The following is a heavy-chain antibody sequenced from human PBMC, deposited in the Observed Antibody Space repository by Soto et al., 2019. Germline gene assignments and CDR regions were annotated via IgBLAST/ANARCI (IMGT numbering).Heavy chain of an antibody. V-gene: IGHV3-15*07. J-gene: IGHJ1*01. CDR2: IKSKTDGGTT. CDR1: GFTFSNAW. D-gene: IGHD6-6*01. Sequence: EVQLVESGGGLVKPGGSLRLSCAASGFTFSNAWMNWVRQAPGKGLEWVGRIKSKTDGGTTEYAAPVKGRLTIPRDDSNNTLYLQMNSLKTEDTAVYYCPTASIAALPVFQHCGQGTLVTVSS. CDR3: PTASIAALPVFQH.